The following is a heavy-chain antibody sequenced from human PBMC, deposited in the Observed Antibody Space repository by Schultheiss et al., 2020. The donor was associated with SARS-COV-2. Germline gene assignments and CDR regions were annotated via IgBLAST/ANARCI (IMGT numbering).Heavy chain of an antibody. CDR3: ARGLRDGSGGYLGY. CDR1: GGSFSGYY. V-gene: IGHV4-34*01. D-gene: IGHD3-10*01. CDR2: INHSGST. J-gene: IGHJ4*02. Sequence: SQTLSLTCAVYGGSFSGYYWSWIRKPPGKGLEWIGEINHSGSTNYNPSLKSRVTISVDTSKNQFSLKLSSVTAADTAVYYCARGLRDGSGGYLGYWGQGTLVTVSS.